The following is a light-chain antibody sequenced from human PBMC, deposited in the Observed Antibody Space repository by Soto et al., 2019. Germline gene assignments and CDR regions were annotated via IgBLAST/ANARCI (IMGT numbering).Light chain of an antibody. CDR1: QNVLYSSNNKNY. CDR2: WAS. CDR3: QQYYSTPWT. V-gene: IGKV4-1*01. J-gene: IGKJ1*01. Sequence: DIVMIQSPDSLAVSLGERATINCKSSQNVLYSSNNKNYLAWYQQKPGQPPKLLIYWASTRKSGLPDRFSVSGSGTDFTLSISSMQAEDVAVYYSQQYYSTPWTFGQGTKVEIK.